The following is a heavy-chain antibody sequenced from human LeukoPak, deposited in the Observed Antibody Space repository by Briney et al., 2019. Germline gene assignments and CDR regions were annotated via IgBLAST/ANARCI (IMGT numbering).Heavy chain of an antibody. D-gene: IGHD1-26*01. CDR3: KLSLSGYDYMDV. Sequence: PGGSLRLSCTASGFTFGDYAMSWVRQAPGKGLEWVGFIRSKAYGGTTEYAASVKGRFTISRDDSKSIAYLQMNSLKTEDTAVYYCKLSLSGYDYMDVWGKGTTVTISS. J-gene: IGHJ6*03. CDR1: GFTFGDYA. CDR2: IRSKAYGGTT. V-gene: IGHV3-49*04.